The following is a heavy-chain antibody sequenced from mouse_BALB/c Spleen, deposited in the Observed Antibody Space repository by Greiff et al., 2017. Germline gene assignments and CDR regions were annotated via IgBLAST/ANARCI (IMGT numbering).Heavy chain of an antibody. Sequence: EVQLQESGPGLVKPSQSLSLTCTVTGYSITSDYAWNWIRQFPGNKLEWMGYISYSGSTSYNPSLKSRISITRDTSKNQFFLQLNSVTTEDTATYYCARAPYDYDRYYAMDYWGQGTSVTVSS. D-gene: IGHD2-4*01. CDR2: ISYSGST. CDR1: GYSITSDYA. V-gene: IGHV3-2*02. CDR3: ARAPYDYDRYYAMDY. J-gene: IGHJ4*01.